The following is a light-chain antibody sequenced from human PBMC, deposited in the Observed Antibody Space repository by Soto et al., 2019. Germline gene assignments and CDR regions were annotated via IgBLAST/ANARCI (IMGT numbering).Light chain of an antibody. CDR2: DVS. J-gene: IGLJ1*01. Sequence: HSVLTQPRSVSGSPGQSVTISCTGTSSDVGGYNYVSWYQQHPGKAPKLMIYDVSKRPSGVPDRFSGSKSGNTASLTISGLQAEDEADYYCCSYAGSSYVFGTGTKLTVL. CDR1: SSDVGGYNY. CDR3: CSYAGSSYV. V-gene: IGLV2-11*01.